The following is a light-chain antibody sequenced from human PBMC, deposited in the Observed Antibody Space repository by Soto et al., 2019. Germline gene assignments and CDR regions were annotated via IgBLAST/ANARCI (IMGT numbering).Light chain of an antibody. CDR1: TTYIGNYNY. CDR2: EVS. J-gene: IGLJ1*01. V-gene: IGLV2-14*01. CDR3: NSYTNSGSFV. Sequence: QSALTQPASVSGSLGQSITISCTGTTTYIGNYNYVSWYQQSPGKAPKLLLYEVSNRPSGVSSRFSGSKSGNTASLTISGLRADDEADYYCNSYTNSGSFVFGTGTKLTVL.